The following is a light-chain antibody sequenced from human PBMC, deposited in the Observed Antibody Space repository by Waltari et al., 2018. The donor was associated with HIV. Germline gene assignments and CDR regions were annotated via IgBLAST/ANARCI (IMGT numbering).Light chain of an antibody. CDR2: GAS. CDR1: QSVSSK. Sequence: EMVILQSPATLSVSPGGRAIPPCRGSQSVSSKLAWYQQKPVQAPRLLIYGASTRSTGIPGRFSGSESGTEFILSISSLQSEDCAVYYCQQYYKLPLTFGQGTRLEIK. V-gene: IGKV3D-15*01. CDR3: QQYYKLPLT. J-gene: IGKJ5*01.